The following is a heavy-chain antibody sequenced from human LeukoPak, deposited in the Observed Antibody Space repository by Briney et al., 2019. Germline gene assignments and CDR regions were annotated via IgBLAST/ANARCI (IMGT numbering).Heavy chain of an antibody. Sequence: PSETLSLTCTVSGGSISSYYWSWIRQPPGKGLEWIGYIYYSGSTNYNPSLKSRVTISVDTSKNQFSLKLSSVTAADTAVYYCARWARGVGFDPSGQGTLVTVSS. J-gene: IGHJ5*02. CDR1: GGSISSYY. D-gene: IGHD3-10*01. CDR3: ARWARGVGFDP. CDR2: IYYSGST. V-gene: IGHV4-59*01.